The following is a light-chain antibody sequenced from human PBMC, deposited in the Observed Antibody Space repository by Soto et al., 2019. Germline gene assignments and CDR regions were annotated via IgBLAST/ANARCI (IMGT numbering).Light chain of an antibody. J-gene: IGKJ4*01. CDR2: DAS. CDR1: QSVGRT. V-gene: IGKV3-11*01. Sequence: IVLTQSPATLSSSVWYRATLSCRASQSVGRTLAWFQQKPGQAPRLLIYDASNRATGIPARFTGSGSGTDFTLTIRSLEPEDFAIYYCQQRDSWPLTFGGGTKV. CDR3: QQRDSWPLT.